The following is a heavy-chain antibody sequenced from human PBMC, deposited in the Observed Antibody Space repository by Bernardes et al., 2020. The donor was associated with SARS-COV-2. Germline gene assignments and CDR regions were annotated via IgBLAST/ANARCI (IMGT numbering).Heavy chain of an antibody. Sequence: GGSLRLSCAASGFTFSSYSMNWVRQAPGKGLEWVSSISSSSYIYYADSVKGRFTISRDNAKNSLYLQMNSLRAEDTVVYYCARDTEYDILTGYYSDWGQGTLVTVSS. D-gene: IGHD3-9*01. V-gene: IGHV3-21*01. CDR3: ARDTEYDILTGYYSD. J-gene: IGHJ4*02. CDR2: ISSSSYI. CDR1: GFTFSSYS.